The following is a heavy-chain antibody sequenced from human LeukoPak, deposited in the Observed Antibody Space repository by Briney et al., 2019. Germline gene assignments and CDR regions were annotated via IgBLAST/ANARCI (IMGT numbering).Heavy chain of an antibody. J-gene: IGHJ4*02. V-gene: IGHV5-51*01. CDR2: IYPGDSDT. CDR3: ARHPAWYSSGWAPDY. D-gene: IGHD6-19*01. CDR1: GYSFTSYW. Sequence: GESLQISCQGSGYSFTSYWIGWVRPMPGKGLEWMGIIYPGDSDTRYSPSFQGQVTISADKSISTAYLQWSSLKASDTAMYYCARHPAWYSSGWAPDYWGQGTLVTVSS.